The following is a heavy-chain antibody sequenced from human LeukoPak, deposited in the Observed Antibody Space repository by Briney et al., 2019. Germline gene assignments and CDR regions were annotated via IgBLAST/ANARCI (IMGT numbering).Heavy chain of an antibody. Sequence: GGSLRLSCAASGFSFSSYGMHWVRQAPGKGLEWVAFIQYDGSNEYYADSVKGRFTISRDNSKNTLHLQMNSLRAEDTAVYYCAKVPSWYCSGGSFYHLDYWGQGTLVTVSS. D-gene: IGHD2-15*01. J-gene: IGHJ4*02. CDR1: GFSFSSYG. CDR2: IQYDGSNE. V-gene: IGHV3-30*02. CDR3: AKVPSWYCSGGSFYHLDY.